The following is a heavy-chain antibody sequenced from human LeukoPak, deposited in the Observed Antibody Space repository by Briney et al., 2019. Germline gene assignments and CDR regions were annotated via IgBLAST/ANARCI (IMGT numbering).Heavy chain of an antibody. V-gene: IGHV3-23*01. CDR2: ITGGGGST. CDR3: ARSNYYTVDV. CDR1: GFTFTNYA. J-gene: IGHJ6*02. D-gene: IGHD1-26*01. Sequence: GGSLRLSCTTSGFTFTNYAMSWVRQAPGKGLEWVSAITGGGGSTYYADSVKGRFTVSRDNSKNTLYLQMNSLRADDTAVYYCARSNYYTVDVWGQGTAVTVSS.